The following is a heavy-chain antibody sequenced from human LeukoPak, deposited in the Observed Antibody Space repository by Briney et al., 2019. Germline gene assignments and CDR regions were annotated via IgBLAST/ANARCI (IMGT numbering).Heavy chain of an antibody. CDR1: GYTFTGYY. Sequence: ASVKVSCKASGYTFTGYYMHWVRQAPGQGLEWMGWINPKSGGTNYAQKFQGRVTMTRDTSIRTADMELSRLRSDDTAVYYCAREEYGFDPWGQGTLVTVSS. CDR2: INPKSGGT. J-gene: IGHJ5*02. CDR3: AREEYGFDP. V-gene: IGHV1-2*02. D-gene: IGHD2-2*01.